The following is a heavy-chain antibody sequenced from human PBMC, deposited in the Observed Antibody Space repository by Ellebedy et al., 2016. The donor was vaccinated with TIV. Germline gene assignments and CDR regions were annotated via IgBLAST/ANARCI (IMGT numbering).Heavy chain of an antibody. CDR2: INQDGSET. V-gene: IGHV3-7*01. D-gene: IGHD6-19*01. J-gene: IGHJ4*02. Sequence: PGGSLRLSCAASGLTFSSFWVSWARQAPGKGLEWVAKINQDGSETHYVDSVKGRFTISRDNVKKSLYLQMNSLRVEDTAVYYCSRVYGSGQSDYWGQGTLVTVSS. CDR3: SRVYGSGQSDY. CDR1: GLTFSSFW.